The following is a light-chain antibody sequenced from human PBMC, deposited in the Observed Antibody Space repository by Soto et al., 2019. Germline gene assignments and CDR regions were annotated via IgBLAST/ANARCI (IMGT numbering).Light chain of an antibody. CDR1: NIGINA. CDR3: RLWNSSSDQGV. V-gene: IGLV3-21*04. Sequence: SYELTQPPSVSVAPEKTATITCGGDNIGINAVHWYQQKPGQAPLLVVYYDNDRPSGIPERFSGSTSGNTATLTISRVEAGDEADYYCRLWNSSSDQGVFGGGTKVTVL. CDR2: YDN. J-gene: IGLJ3*02.